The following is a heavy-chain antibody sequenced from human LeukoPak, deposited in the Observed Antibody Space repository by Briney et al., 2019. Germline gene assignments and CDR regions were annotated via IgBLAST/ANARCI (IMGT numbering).Heavy chain of an antibody. D-gene: IGHD4-23*01. CDR1: GGSISSYY. V-gene: IGHV4-4*07. J-gene: IGHJ3*02. Sequence: SETLSLTCTVSGGSISSYYWSWIRQPAGKGLEWIGRIYTSGSTNYNPSLKSRATMSVDTSKNQFSLKLSSVTAADTAVYYCARDWVRWDAFDIWGQGTMVTVSS. CDR3: ARDWVRWDAFDI. CDR2: IYTSGST.